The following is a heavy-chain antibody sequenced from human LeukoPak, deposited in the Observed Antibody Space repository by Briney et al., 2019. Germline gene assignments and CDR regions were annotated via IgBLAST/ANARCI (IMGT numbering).Heavy chain of an antibody. V-gene: IGHV4-34*01. J-gene: IGHJ4*02. CDR2: INHSGST. Sequence: SETLSLTCAVYGGSFSGYYWSWIRQPPGKGLEWIGEINHSGSTNYNPSLKSRVTISVDTSKNQFSLKLSSVTAADTAVYYCARTGRVGMVRGVSDYWGQGTLVTVSS. D-gene: IGHD3-10*01. CDR1: GGSFSGYY. CDR3: ARTGRVGMVRGVSDY.